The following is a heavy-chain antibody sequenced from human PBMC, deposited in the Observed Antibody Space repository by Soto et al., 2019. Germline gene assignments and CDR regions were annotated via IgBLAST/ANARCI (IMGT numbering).Heavy chain of an antibody. CDR3: AREGGGSYGSGSYYYN. D-gene: IGHD3-10*01. Sequence: GGSLRLSCAASGFTFSSYSMNWVRQAPGKGLEWVSYISSSSSTIYYADSVKGRFTISRDNAKNSLYLQMNSLRDEDTAVYYCAREGGGSYGSGSYYYNWGQGTLVTVSS. CDR2: ISSSSSTI. CDR1: GFTFSSYS. V-gene: IGHV3-48*02. J-gene: IGHJ4*02.